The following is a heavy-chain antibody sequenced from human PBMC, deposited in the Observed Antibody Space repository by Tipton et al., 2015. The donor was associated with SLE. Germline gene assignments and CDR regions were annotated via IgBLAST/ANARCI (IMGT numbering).Heavy chain of an antibody. J-gene: IGHJ4*02. V-gene: IGHV4-61*01. Sequence: TLSLTCTVSGGSIGSSRYYWSWIRQPPGKGLEWIAYINYSGSTNYNPSLKSRVTMSVDTSKNQFSLKLSSVTAADTAVYYCARRRGSSWYEDYFDYWGQGTLVTVSS. CDR2: INYSGST. CDR1: GGSIGSSRYY. D-gene: IGHD6-13*01. CDR3: ARRRGSSWYEDYFDY.